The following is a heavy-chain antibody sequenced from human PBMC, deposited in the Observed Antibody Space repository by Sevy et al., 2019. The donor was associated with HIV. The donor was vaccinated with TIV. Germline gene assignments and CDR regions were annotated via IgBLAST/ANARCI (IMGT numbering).Heavy chain of an antibody. CDR1: AFTFSNAW. CDR2: IKSKSEGGTR. D-gene: IGHD1-26*01. J-gene: IGHJ4*02. CDR3: AAGVGASDFDY. Sequence: GGSLRLSCAASAFTFSNAWMSWVRQPPGKGLEWVGRIKSKSEGGTRDFAAPVKGRFAISRDDSKNTLYLQMDSLKTEDTAVYYCAAGVGASDFDYWGQGILVTVSS. V-gene: IGHV3-15*01.